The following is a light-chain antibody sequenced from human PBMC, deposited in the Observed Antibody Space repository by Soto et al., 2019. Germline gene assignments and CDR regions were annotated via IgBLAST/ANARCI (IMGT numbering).Light chain of an antibody. Sequence: QSALTQPASVSGSPGQSITISCSGSSGDIGGHKYVSWYQQHPGKAPKLIIYDLTNRPSGVSNRFSGSKSGNTASLTISGLQDEDEYDYYCTSYTTSLYVFGSGTKLTVL. J-gene: IGLJ1*01. CDR3: TSYTTSLYV. CDR2: DLT. CDR1: SGDIGGHKY. V-gene: IGLV2-14*01.